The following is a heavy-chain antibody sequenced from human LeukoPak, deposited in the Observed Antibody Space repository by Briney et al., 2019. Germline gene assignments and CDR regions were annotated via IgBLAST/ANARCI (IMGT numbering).Heavy chain of an antibody. CDR2: ISSNGGST. V-gene: IGHV3-64*01. D-gene: IGHD5-24*01. CDR1: GFTFSSYA. Sequence: GGSLRLSCAASGFTFSSYAMHWVRQAPGKGLEYVSAISSNGGSTYYANSVKGRFTISRDNSKNTLYLQMGSLRAEDMAVYYCARDRGRWLRICDYWGQGTLDTVSS. J-gene: IGHJ4*02. CDR3: ARDRGRWLRICDY.